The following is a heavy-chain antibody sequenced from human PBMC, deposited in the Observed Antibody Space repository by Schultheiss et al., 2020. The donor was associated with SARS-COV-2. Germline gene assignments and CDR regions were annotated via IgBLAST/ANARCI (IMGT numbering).Heavy chain of an antibody. CDR3: AKVSSEGTVERHFDY. D-gene: IGHD6-25*01. V-gene: IGHV3-21*04. CDR1: GFTFSSYS. CDR2: ISSSSSYI. J-gene: IGHJ4*02. Sequence: GESLKISCAASGFTFSSYSMNWVRQAPGKGLEWVSSISSSSSYIYYADSVKGRFTISRDNAKNSLYLQMNSLRAEDTAVYYCAKVSSEGTVERHFDYWGQGTLVTVSS.